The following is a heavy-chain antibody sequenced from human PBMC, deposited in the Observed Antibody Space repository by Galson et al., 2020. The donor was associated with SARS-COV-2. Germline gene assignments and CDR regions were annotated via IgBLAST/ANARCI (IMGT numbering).Heavy chain of an antibody. V-gene: IGHV4-38-2*02. D-gene: IGHD2-21*02. J-gene: IGHJ2*01. CDR1: GYSVSTTNY. CDR2: VYPSGTT. Sequence: SETLSLTCTVSGYSVSTTNYWGWVRQPPGRGLEWIGSVYPSGTTYYNQSLKSRVTISVDTSKNHFSLRLDSVTAADTALYYCARQGVNMIVLVTVPGWYFDLWGRGTLFTVSS. CDR3: ARQGVNMIVLVTVPGWYFDL.